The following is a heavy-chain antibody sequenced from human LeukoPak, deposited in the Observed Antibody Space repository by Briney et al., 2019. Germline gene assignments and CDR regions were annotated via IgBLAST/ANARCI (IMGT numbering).Heavy chain of an antibody. V-gene: IGHV3-48*04. CDR3: ARDRLYYYDSSGYPAHYMDV. D-gene: IGHD3-22*01. CDR1: GFTFSSYS. Sequence: PVGSLRLSCAASGFTFSSYSMNSVRQAPGKGLEWVSYISSSSSTIYYADSVKGRFTISRDNAKNSLYLQMNSLRAEDTAVYYCARDRLYYYDSSGYPAHYMDVWSKGTTVTVSS. J-gene: IGHJ6*03. CDR2: ISSSSSTI.